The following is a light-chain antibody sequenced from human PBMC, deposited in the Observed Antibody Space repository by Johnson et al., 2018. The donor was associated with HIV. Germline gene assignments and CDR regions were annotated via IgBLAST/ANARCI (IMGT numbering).Light chain of an antibody. J-gene: IGLJ1*01. Sequence: HSVLTQPPSVSAAPGQKVTISCSGSSSNIGNNYVSWYQQLPGTAPKLLIYDNDKRPSGIPDRFSGSKSGTLATLGITGLQTGDEADYYCGTWDSGLGALYVFGTGTKVTVL. CDR1: SSNIGNNY. V-gene: IGLV1-51*01. CDR3: GTWDSGLGALYV. CDR2: DND.